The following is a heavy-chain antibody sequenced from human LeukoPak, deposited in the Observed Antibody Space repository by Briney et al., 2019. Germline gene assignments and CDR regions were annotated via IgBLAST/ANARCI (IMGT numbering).Heavy chain of an antibody. CDR3: ARARDYCTSTRCYSPHHYGIDV. Sequence: ASVKVSCKTSGYTFTDYYVHWVRQAPGQGLEWVGWINPNSGSTSYIQKFQGWVTLTRDTFITTVYMEFSRLRSDDTAVYYCARARDYCTSTRCYSPHHYGIDVWGQGTTVIVSS. CDR2: INPNSGST. D-gene: IGHD2-2*02. V-gene: IGHV1-2*04. J-gene: IGHJ6*02. CDR1: GYTFTDYY.